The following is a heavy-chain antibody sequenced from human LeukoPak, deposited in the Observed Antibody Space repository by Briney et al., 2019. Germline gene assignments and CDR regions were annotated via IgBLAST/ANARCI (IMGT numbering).Heavy chain of an antibody. CDR3: AKEMGYSSSWYYFDY. CDR1: GFTFSSYA. D-gene: IGHD6-13*01. CDR2: ISGSGDST. J-gene: IGHJ4*02. V-gene: IGHV3-23*01. Sequence: GGSLRLSCAASGFTFSSYAMSWVRQAPGKGREWHSAISGSGDSTYYADSVKGRFTISRDNSKNTLYLQLNNLRAEDTAVYYCAKEMGYSSSWYYFDYWGQGTLVTVSS.